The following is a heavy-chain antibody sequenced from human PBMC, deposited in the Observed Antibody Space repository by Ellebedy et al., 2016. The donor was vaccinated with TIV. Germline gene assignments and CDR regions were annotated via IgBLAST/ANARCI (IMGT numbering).Heavy chain of an antibody. J-gene: IGHJ6*02. Sequence: GGSLRLXXAASGFTFSSYSMNWVRQAPGKGLEWVSSISSSSSYIYYADSVKGRFTISRDNAKNSLYLQMNSLRAEDTAVYYCAKVWFGELLFGNYYYGMDVWGQGTTVTVSS. V-gene: IGHV3-21*04. CDR3: AKVWFGELLFGNYYYGMDV. D-gene: IGHD3-10*01. CDR2: ISSSSSYI. CDR1: GFTFSSYS.